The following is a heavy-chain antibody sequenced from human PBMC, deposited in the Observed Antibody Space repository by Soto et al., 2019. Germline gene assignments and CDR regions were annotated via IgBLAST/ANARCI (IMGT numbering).Heavy chain of an antibody. CDR2: IYYSGST. V-gene: IGHV4-59*01. CDR3: ARAALERIAAADNWYFDL. D-gene: IGHD6-13*01. J-gene: IGHJ2*01. CDR1: GGSISSYY. Sequence: SETLSLTCTVSGGSISSYYWSWIRQPPGKGLEWIGYIYYSGSTNYNPSLKSRVNISVDTSKIQFSLKLSSVTAADTAVYYCARAALERIAAADNWYFDLWGRGTLVTVSS.